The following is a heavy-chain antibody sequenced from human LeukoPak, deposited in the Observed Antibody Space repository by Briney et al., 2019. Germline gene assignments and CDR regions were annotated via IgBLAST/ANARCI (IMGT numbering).Heavy chain of an antibody. V-gene: IGHV5-51*01. CDR3: ARHRAHNWNRGPYYYMDV. CDR1: GYSFTSYW. J-gene: IGHJ6*03. Sequence: GESLKISCKGSGYSFTSYWIGWVRQMPGKGLERMGIIYPGDSDTRYSPSFQGQVTISAHKSISTAYLQWSSLKASDTAMYYCARHRAHNWNRGPYYYMDVWGKGTTVTVSS. D-gene: IGHD1-20*01. CDR2: IYPGDSDT.